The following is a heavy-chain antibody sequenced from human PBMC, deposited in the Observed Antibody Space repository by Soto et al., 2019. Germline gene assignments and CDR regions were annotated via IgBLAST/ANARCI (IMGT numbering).Heavy chain of an antibody. J-gene: IGHJ4*02. CDR2: ISGGGDRP. CDR3: AKAPLWYGTGSGYFDD. D-gene: IGHD3-10*01. Sequence: EVQLLESGGGLVQPGGSLRLSCAASGFTFSNFAMSWVRQAPGKGLEWVSTISGGGDRPDYAYSVRGRFTISRDNYKDTLYVQMNRPRAEDTDVYYCAKAPLWYGTGSGYFDDWGQGILVTVSS. V-gene: IGHV3-23*01. CDR1: GFTFSNFA.